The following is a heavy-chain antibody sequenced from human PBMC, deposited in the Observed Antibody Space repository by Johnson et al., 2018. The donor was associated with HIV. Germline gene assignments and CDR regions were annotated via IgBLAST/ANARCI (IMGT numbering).Heavy chain of an antibody. CDR3: ARERYGSQAIDGFDI. Sequence: QVQLVESGGGLVKPGGSLRLSCAASGFTFSDYYMSWIRQAPGKGLEWISYISSSGTAKYYADSVKGRFTISRDNSKNTLYLQMNSLRAEDTAVYYCARERYGSQAIDGFDIWGQGTMVTVSS. CDR2: ISSSGTAK. V-gene: IGHV3-11*04. D-gene: IGHD2-15*01. J-gene: IGHJ3*02. CDR1: GFTFSDYY.